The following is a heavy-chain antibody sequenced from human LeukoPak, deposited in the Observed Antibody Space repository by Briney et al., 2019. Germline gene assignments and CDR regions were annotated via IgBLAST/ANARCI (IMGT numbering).Heavy chain of an antibody. CDR2: IKQDESEK. CDR3: ARFVVMPAASRGWCDP. J-gene: IGHJ5*02. Sequence: GGSLRLSCAASGFTFSSHWMTWFRQAPGEGLEWVANIKQDESEKYYVDSVRGRFTISRDNAKNSLFLQMNSLRADDTAVYFCARFVVMPAASRGWCDPSGRGTLVTVSS. V-gene: IGHV3-7*01. CDR1: GFTFSSHW. D-gene: IGHD2-2*01.